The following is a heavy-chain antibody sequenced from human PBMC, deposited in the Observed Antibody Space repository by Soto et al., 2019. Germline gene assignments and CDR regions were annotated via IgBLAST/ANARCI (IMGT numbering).Heavy chain of an antibody. CDR3: ARQEEQLAQTFDP. CDR1: GGSISSYY. J-gene: IGHJ5*02. D-gene: IGHD6-6*01. CDR2: IYYSGST. V-gene: IGHV4-59*08. Sequence: SETLSLTCTVSGGSISSYYWSWIRQPPGKGLEWIGYIYYSGSTNYNPSLKSRVTISVDTSKNQFSLKLSSVTAADTAVYYCARQEEQLAQTFDPWGQGTLVTVSS.